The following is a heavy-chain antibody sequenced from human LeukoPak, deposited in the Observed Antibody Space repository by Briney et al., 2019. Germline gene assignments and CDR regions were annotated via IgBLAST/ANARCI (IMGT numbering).Heavy chain of an antibody. CDR3: ARDLYPGY. Sequence: GGSLRLSCAATGFTFSSYNMAWVRQAPGKGLEWVSYIISSSGTIYYADSVKGRFTISRDNAKNSLYLQMNSLRAEDTGVYYCARDLYPGYWGQGTLVTVSS. D-gene: IGHD3-16*01. CDR2: IISSSGTI. CDR1: GFTFSSYN. V-gene: IGHV3-48*04. J-gene: IGHJ4*02.